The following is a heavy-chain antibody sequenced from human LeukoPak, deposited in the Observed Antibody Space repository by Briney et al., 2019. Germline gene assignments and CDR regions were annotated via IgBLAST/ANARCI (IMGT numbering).Heavy chain of an antibody. CDR3: ARDSHGTYYYDSSGSLDY. J-gene: IGHJ4*02. Sequence: VASVKVSCKASGYTFTSYGISWVRQAPGQGLEWMGWISAYNGNTNYAQKLQGRVTMTTDTSTSTAYMELRSLRSDDTAVYYCARDSHGTYYYDSSGSLDYWGQGTLVTVSS. V-gene: IGHV1-18*01. CDR2: ISAYNGNT. CDR1: GYTFTSYG. D-gene: IGHD3-22*01.